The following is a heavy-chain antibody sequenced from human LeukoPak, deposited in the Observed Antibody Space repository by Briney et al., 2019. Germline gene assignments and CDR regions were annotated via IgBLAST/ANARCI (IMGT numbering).Heavy chain of an antibody. V-gene: IGHV3-23*01. CDR2: ISGSGHTT. Sequence: GGSLRLSCAASGFTFSNYAMSWVRQAPGKGLEWVSRISGSGHTTYYTDSAKGRFTISRDTSRNTLYLQMNSLRVEDTAVYYCAREAVAANAFDYWGQGTLVTVSS. D-gene: IGHD6-19*01. CDR1: GFTFSNYA. J-gene: IGHJ4*02. CDR3: AREAVAANAFDY.